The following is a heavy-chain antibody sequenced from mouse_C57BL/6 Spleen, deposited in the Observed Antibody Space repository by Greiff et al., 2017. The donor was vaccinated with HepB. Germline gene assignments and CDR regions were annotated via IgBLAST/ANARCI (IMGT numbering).Heavy chain of an antibody. CDR3: ARPYYYGSSYVGAMDY. J-gene: IGHJ4*01. CDR2: ISSGSSTI. Sequence: VQLKESGGGLVKPGGSLKLSCAASGFTFSDYGMHWVRQAPEKGLEWVAYISSGSSTIYYADTVKGRFTISRDNAKSTLFLQMTSLRSEDTAMYYCARPYYYGSSYVGAMDYWGQGTSVTVSS. D-gene: IGHD1-1*01. V-gene: IGHV5-17*01. CDR1: GFTFSDYG.